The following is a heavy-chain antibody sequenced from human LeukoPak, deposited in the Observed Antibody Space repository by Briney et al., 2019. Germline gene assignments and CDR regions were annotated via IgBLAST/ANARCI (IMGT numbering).Heavy chain of an antibody. CDR2: IYYSGST. Sequence: PSETLSLTCTVSGGSISSGGYYWSWIRQHPGKGLEWIGYIYYSGSTYYNPSLKSRVTISVDTSKIQFSLKLSSVTAADTAVYYCARDSVDSSGYYHYFDYWGQGTLVTVSS. D-gene: IGHD3-22*01. V-gene: IGHV4-31*03. CDR3: ARDSVDSSGYYHYFDY. J-gene: IGHJ4*02. CDR1: GGSISSGGYY.